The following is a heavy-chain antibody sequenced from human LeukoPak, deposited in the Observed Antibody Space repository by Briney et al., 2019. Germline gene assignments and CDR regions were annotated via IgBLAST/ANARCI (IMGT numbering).Heavy chain of an antibody. CDR1: GFTFSSYW. D-gene: IGHD1-1*01. J-gene: IGHJ4*02. Sequence: GGSLRLSCAASGFTFSSYWMHWVRQAPGKGLVWVSRISRDGSSTSYADSVKGRFTIFRDNAKNTLYLQMNSLGAEDTAVYYCARALPPSVNTPWKWGQGTQVTVSS. V-gene: IGHV3-74*01. CDR3: ARALPPSVNTPWK. CDR2: ISRDGSST.